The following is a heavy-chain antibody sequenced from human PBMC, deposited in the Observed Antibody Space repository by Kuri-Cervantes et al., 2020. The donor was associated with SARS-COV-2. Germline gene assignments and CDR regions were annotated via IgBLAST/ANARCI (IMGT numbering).Heavy chain of an antibody. Sequence: GGSLRLPCKGSGYSFTSYWIGWVRQMPGKGLEWMGIIYPGDSDNRYRPSFQGQVTIPADKSISTAYLQWSSLKASDTAMYYRARHGLSITMVRGVITPAAGDVDGMDVWGQGTTVTVSS. CDR2: IYPGDSDN. CDR3: ARHGLSITMVRGVITPAAGDVDGMDV. V-gene: IGHV5-51*01. CDR1: GYSFTSYW. D-gene: IGHD3-10*01. J-gene: IGHJ6*02.